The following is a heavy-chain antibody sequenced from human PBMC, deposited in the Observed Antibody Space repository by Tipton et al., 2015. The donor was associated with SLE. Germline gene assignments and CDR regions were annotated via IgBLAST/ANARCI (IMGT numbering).Heavy chain of an antibody. CDR2: INHSGST. V-gene: IGHV4-34*01. D-gene: IGHD6-13*01. CDR1: GGSFSGYY. Sequence: TLSLTCAVYGGSFSGYYWSWIRQSPGKGLEWIGEINHSGSTHYNPSLKSRVTISVDTSKTQFSLKVSSVTAADTAVYYCARAQRRVRWFDPWGQGTLVTVSS. CDR3: ARAQRRVRWFDP. J-gene: IGHJ5*02.